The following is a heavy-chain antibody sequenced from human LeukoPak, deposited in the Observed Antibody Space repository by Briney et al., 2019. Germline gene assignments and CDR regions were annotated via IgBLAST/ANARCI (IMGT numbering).Heavy chain of an antibody. V-gene: IGHV1-8*03. J-gene: IGHJ3*02. Sequence: ASVKVSCKASGYTFTSYDINWVRQATGQGLEWMGWMNPNSGKTGYAQKFQGRVTITQNSSVTTVYMELSSLTSEDTAVYYCARRGLVAGIYDLVYGFDIWGQGTMVTVSS. D-gene: IGHD3/OR15-3a*01. CDR3: ARRGLVAGIYDLVYGFDI. CDR1: GYTFTSYD. CDR2: MNPNSGKT.